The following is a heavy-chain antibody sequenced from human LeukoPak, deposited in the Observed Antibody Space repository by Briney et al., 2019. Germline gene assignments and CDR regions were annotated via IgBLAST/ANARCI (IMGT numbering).Heavy chain of an antibody. CDR1: GASISSSY. CDR2: IYYNGNT. CDR3: VRGNYDNRGYSNAFDI. J-gene: IGHJ3*02. V-gene: IGHV4-59*01. D-gene: IGHD3-22*01. Sequence: SGTLSLTCTVSGASISSSYWSWIRQAPGKRLEWIGHIYYNGNTNSNPSLKSRVTISADTSKNQFSLKLNSVTAADTAVYYCVRGNYDNRGYSNAFDIWGQGAMVTVSS.